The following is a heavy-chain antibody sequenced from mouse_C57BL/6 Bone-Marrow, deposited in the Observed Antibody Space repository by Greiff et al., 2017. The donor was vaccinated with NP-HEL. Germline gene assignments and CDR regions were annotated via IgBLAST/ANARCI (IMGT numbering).Heavy chain of an antibody. Sequence: VHLVESGAELARPGASVKLSCKASGYTFTSYGISWVKQRTGQGLEWIGEIYPRSGNTYYNEKFKGKATLTADKSSSTAYMELRSLTSEDSAVYFCARSGGNYPWYFDVWGTGTTVTVAS. CDR3: ARSGGNYPWYFDV. CDR1: GYTFTSYG. J-gene: IGHJ1*03. D-gene: IGHD2-1*01. CDR2: IYPRSGNT. V-gene: IGHV1-81*01.